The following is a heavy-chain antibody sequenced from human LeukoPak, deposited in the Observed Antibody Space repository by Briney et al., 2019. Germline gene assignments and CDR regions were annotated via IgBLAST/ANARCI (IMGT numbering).Heavy chain of an antibody. D-gene: IGHD2-15*01. V-gene: IGHV3-9*01. Sequence: GGSLRLSCAASGFTVSSNYMSWVRQAPGKGLEWVSGISWNSGSIGYADSVKGRFTISRDNAKNSLYLQMNSLRAEDTALYYCAKDISGGSSNAFDIWGQGTMVTVSS. CDR2: ISWNSGSI. CDR1: GFTVSSNY. J-gene: IGHJ3*02. CDR3: AKDISGGSSNAFDI.